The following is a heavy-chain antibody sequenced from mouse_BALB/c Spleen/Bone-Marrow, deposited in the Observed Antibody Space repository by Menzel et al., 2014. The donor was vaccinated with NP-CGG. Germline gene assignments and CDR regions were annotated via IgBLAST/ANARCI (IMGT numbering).Heavy chain of an antibody. D-gene: IGHD2-1*01. J-gene: IGHJ2*01. CDR3: AGNYGNYVDYFDY. V-gene: IGHV5-6-3*01. CDR2: INSNGGST. Sequence: EVTVVESGGGLVQPGGSLKLSCAASGFTFSSYGMSWVRQTPDKRLELVASINSNGGSTYYPDSVKGRFTISRDNAKNTLSLQTSSLKSEDTAMYYCAGNYGNYVDYFDYWGQGTTLTVSS. CDR1: GFTFSSYG.